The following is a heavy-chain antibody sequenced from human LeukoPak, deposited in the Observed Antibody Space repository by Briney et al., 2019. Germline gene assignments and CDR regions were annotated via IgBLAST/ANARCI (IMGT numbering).Heavy chain of an antibody. CDR1: GYTFTSYD. D-gene: IGHD3-10*01. Sequence: ASVKVSCKASGYTFTSYDINWVRQATGQGLEWMGWMNPNSGNTGYAQKFQGRVTMTRNTSISTAYMELSSLRSEDTAVYYCAKVRRSRGPFDYWGQGTLVTVSS. CDR2: MNPNSGNT. CDR3: AKVRRSRGPFDY. J-gene: IGHJ4*02. V-gene: IGHV1-8*01.